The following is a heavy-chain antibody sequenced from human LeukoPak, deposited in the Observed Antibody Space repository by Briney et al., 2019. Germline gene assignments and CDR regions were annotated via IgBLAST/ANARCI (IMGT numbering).Heavy chain of an antibody. V-gene: IGHV4-34*01. D-gene: IGHD4-17*01. Sequence: ASETLSLTCTVSGGSISIYYWSWIRQPPGKGLEWIGEINHSGSTNYNPSLKSRVTISVDTSKNQLSLKLSSVTAADTAVYYCASSYYGDYVAASSAEYFQHWGQGTLVTVSS. CDR3: ASSYYGDYVAASSAEYFQH. CDR1: GGSISIYY. CDR2: INHSGST. J-gene: IGHJ1*01.